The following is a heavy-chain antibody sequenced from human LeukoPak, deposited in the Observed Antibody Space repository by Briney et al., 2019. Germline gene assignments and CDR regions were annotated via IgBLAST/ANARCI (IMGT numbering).Heavy chain of an antibody. J-gene: IGHJ3*02. Sequence: GGTLRLSCAASGFTFSSYGMSWVRQAPGKGLERVSAISGSGGSTYYADSVKGRFTISRDNSKNTLYLQMNSLRAEDTAVYYCAKDSSSTVTVAFDIWGQGTMVTVSS. CDR3: AKDSSSTVTVAFDI. D-gene: IGHD4-17*01. CDR1: GFTFSSYG. CDR2: ISGSGGST. V-gene: IGHV3-23*01.